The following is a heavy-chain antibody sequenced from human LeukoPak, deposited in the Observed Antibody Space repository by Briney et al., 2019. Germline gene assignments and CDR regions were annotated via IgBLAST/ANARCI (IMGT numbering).Heavy chain of an antibody. CDR3: ARALYDILTGYSDAFDI. Sequence: SETLSLTCTVSGGSISSGGYSWSWIRQPPGKGLEWIGYIYHSGSTYYNPSLKSRVTISVDRSKNQFSLKLSSVTAADTAVYYCARALYDILTGYSDAFDIWGQGTMVTVSS. J-gene: IGHJ3*02. V-gene: IGHV4-30-2*01. CDR2: IYHSGST. CDR1: GGSISSGGYS. D-gene: IGHD3-9*01.